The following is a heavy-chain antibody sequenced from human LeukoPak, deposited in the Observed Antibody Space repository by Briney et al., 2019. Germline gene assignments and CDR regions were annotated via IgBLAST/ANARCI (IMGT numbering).Heavy chain of an antibody. J-gene: IGHJ4*02. Sequence: GGSLRLSCVASGFSVGNNYMNWVRQAPGKGLEWVSVIYSGGSTYYAGSVKGRFTISRDSSKNTLYLQIHSLRVEDTAVCYCARAIRDASVSLRFDYWGQGTLVTVSS. CDR3: ARAIRDASVSLRFDY. CDR1: GFSVGNNY. CDR2: IYSGGST. V-gene: IGHV3-66*02. D-gene: IGHD5-24*01.